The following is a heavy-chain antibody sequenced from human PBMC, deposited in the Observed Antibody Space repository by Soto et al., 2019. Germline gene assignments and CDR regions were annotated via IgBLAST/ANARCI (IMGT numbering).Heavy chain of an antibody. CDR3: ARGLDSSGWYAEYFQH. J-gene: IGHJ1*01. Sequence: GGSLRLSCAASGFTFSSYGMHWVRQAPGKGLEWVAVIWYDGSNKYYADSVKGRFTISRDNSKNTLYLQMNSLRAEDTAVYYCARGLDSSGWYAEYFQHWGQGTLVTVSS. D-gene: IGHD6-19*01. CDR2: IWYDGSNK. V-gene: IGHV3-33*01. CDR1: GFTFSSYG.